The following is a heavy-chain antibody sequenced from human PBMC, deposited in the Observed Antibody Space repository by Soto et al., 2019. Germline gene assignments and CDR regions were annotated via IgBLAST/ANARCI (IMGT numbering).Heavy chain of an antibody. D-gene: IGHD2-15*01. CDR3: AREDGGGPFDY. J-gene: IGHJ4*02. CDR1: GFMFSAYA. V-gene: IGHV3-23*01. Sequence: DVHLSESGGGLVQPGGSLRLSCAASGFMFSAYAMHWVRQAPGQGLEWVSSMSGTSADTYYADSVKGRFTVSRDSSKDTLYLQLNSLRAEDTALYFCAREDGGGPFDYWGQGTLVIVSS. CDR2: MSGTSADT.